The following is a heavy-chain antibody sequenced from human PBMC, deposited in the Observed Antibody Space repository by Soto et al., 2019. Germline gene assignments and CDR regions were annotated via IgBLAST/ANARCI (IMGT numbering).Heavy chain of an antibody. Sequence: GASVKVSCKASGGTFSSYAISWVRQAPGQGLEWKGGIIPIFGTANYAQKFQGRVTITADESTSTAYMELSSLRSEDTAVYYCARDSLLFAVAPTRKDAFDIWGQGTMVTVSS. D-gene: IGHD6-19*01. CDR2: IIPIFGTA. J-gene: IGHJ3*02. CDR3: ARDSLLFAVAPTRKDAFDI. CDR1: GGTFSSYA. V-gene: IGHV1-69*13.